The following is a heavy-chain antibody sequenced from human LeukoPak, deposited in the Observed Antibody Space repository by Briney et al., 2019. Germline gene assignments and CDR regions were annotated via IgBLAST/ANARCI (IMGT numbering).Heavy chain of an antibody. CDR1: GGSISSGGYY. Sequence: SETLSLTCTVSGGSISSGGYYWSWIRQPPGKGLEWIGSIYYSGSTYYNPSLKSRVTISVDTSKNQFSLKLSSVTAADTAVYYCARVAGYRAAFDIWGQGTMVTVSS. CDR2: IYYSGST. J-gene: IGHJ3*02. CDR3: ARVAGYRAAFDI. D-gene: IGHD3-16*02. V-gene: IGHV4-39*01.